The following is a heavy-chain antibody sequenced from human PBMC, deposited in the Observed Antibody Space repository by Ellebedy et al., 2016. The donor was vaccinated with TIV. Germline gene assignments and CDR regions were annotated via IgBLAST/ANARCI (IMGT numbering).Heavy chain of an antibody. CDR2: MNPNSGNT. CDR3: ARGPLGYDFWSGYSYYYYMDV. V-gene: IGHV1-8*02. J-gene: IGHJ6*03. D-gene: IGHD3-3*01. Sequence: ASVKVSXXTSGYAFTAYYMHWVRQAPGQGLEWMGWMNPNSGNTGYAQKFQGRVTMTRNTSISTAYMELSSLRSEDTAVYYCARGPLGYDFWSGYSYYYYMDVWGKGTTVTVSS. CDR1: GYAFTAYY.